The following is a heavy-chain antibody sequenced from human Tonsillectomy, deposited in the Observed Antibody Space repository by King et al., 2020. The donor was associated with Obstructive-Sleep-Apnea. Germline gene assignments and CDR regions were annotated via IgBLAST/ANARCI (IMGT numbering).Heavy chain of an antibody. CDR3: ARVGDSSTWSDFDS. Sequence: QLVQSGAEVKKPGASVKVSCEASGYTFTNYGISWVRQAPGQGLEWMGWISDYNVNTNSAQKLQGRVTMTTDTSTSTAYMALRSLRSDDTAVYYCARVGDSSTWSDFDSWGQGTLVTVSS. D-gene: IGHD6-13*01. CDR2: ISDYNVNT. CDR1: GYTFTNYG. V-gene: IGHV1-18*04. J-gene: IGHJ4*02.